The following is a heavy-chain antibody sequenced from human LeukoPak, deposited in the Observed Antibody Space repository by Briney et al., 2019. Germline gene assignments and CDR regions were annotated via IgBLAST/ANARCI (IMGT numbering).Heavy chain of an antibody. CDR1: GFTFTNAW. D-gene: IGHD5-12*01. Sequence: GGSLRLSCAASGFTFTNAWMSWVRQAPGKGLEWVANIKQDGSEKYYVDSVKGRFTISRDNAKNSLYLQMNSLRAEDTAVYYCARGALVATSDGAFDIWGQGTMVTVSS. J-gene: IGHJ3*02. CDR3: ARGALVATSDGAFDI. V-gene: IGHV3-7*01. CDR2: IKQDGSEK.